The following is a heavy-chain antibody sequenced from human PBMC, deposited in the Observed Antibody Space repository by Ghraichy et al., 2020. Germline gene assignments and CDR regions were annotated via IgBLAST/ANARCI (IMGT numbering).Heavy chain of an antibody. V-gene: IGHV3-23*01. J-gene: IGHJ4*02. CDR3: AKAVGADRPYYFDY. CDR1: GFTFSSYA. Sequence: RGSLRLSCAASGFTFSSYAMSWVRQAPGKGLEWVADISGRGGSPYYADSVKGRFTISRDISKNTLYLQMNTLRAEDTAVYYCAKAVGADRPYYFDYWGQGTLGIVAS. CDR2: ISGRGGSP. D-gene: IGHD1-26*01.